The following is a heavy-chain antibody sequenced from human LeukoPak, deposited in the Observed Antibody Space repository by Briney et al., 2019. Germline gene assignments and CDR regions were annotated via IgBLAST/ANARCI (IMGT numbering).Heavy chain of an antibody. D-gene: IGHD3-9*01. CDR1: GSSFTSYW. CDR2: IYPGDSDT. V-gene: IGHV5-51*01. J-gene: IGHJ4*02. Sequence: GESLQISCQGSGSSFTSYWIGWVRQLPGKGLEWMGIIYPGDSDTRYSPSFQGQVTISADKSISTAYLQWSSLKASDTAMYYCARHYDILTGYYVDYWGQGTLVTVSS. CDR3: ARHYDILTGYYVDY.